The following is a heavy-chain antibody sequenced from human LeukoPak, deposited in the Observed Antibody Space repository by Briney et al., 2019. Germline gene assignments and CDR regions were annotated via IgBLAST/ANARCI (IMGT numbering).Heavy chain of an antibody. CDR3: ARGYYYDSSGYPYFDY. Sequence: SETLSLTCAVSGGSISSSNWWSWVRQPPGKGLEWIGEIYHSGSTNYNPSLKSRVTISVDKSKNQFSLKLSSVTAADTAVYYCARGYYYDSSGYPYFDYWGQGTLVTVSS. J-gene: IGHJ4*02. CDR1: GGSISSSNW. D-gene: IGHD3-22*01. CDR2: IYHSGST. V-gene: IGHV4-4*02.